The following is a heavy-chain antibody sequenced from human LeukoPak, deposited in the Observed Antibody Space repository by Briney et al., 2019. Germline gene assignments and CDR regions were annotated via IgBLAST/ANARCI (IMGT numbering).Heavy chain of an antibody. D-gene: IGHD3-16*01. J-gene: IGHJ4*02. Sequence: ASVKVSCKASGYTFASSSMHWVRQAPGQRPEWMGWINADNGNTKYSEKFQDRITITRDTSASTAYMELSSLRSEDTNVYYCARSTVTYGGLILPLDYWGQGTLVTVSS. V-gene: IGHV1-3*01. CDR1: GYTFASSS. CDR2: INADNGNT. CDR3: ARSTVTYGGLILPLDY.